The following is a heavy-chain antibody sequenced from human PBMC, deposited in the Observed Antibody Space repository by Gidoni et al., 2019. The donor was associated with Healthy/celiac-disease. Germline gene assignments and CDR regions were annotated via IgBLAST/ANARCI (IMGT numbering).Heavy chain of an antibody. J-gene: IGHJ6*03. CDR1: GYSFTSYW. Sequence: EVQLVQSGAEVKQPGESLKISCQGSGYSFTSYWIGWVRQMPGKGLEWMGIIYPGDSDIRYSPSFQGQVTISADKSISTAYLQWSSLKASDTAMYYCARLGWSGFSSYYYMDVWGKGTTVTVSS. D-gene: IGHD3-3*01. CDR3: ARLGWSGFSSYYYMDV. CDR2: IYPGDSDI. V-gene: IGHV5-51*01.